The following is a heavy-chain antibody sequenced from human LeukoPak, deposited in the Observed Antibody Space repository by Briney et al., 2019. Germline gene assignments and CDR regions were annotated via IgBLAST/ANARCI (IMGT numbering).Heavy chain of an antibody. Sequence: KPSQTLSLTCTVSGGSISSGDYYWSWIRQPPGKGLEWIGYIYYSGSTYYNPSLKSRFTISVDTSENQFSLRLSSVTAADTAVYYCARNPGTSTLDSWGQGTLVTVSS. D-gene: IGHD6-6*01. CDR2: IYYSGST. V-gene: IGHV4-30-4*01. CDR1: GGSISSGDYY. CDR3: ARNPGTSTLDS. J-gene: IGHJ4*02.